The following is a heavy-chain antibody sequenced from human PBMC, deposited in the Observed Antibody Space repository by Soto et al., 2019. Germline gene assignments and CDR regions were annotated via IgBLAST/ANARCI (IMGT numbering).Heavy chain of an antibody. V-gene: IGHV3-7*01. Sequence: KLVESGGGLVQPGGSLRLSCAASGFNFGTFWMSWVRQAPGKGLEWVASIKEDGSEAYYVDSVKGRFTISRDNAKNSLSLQLNSLGVEDTAIYYCAREWQSPFCSPTTCYFYGMDVWGQGTTVTVSS. CDR1: GFNFGTFW. CDR2: IKEDGSEA. D-gene: IGHD2-21*01. CDR3: AREWQSPFCSPTTCYFYGMDV. J-gene: IGHJ6*02.